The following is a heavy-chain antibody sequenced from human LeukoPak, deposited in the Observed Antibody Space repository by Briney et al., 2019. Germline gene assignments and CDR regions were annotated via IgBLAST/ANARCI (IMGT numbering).Heavy chain of an antibody. CDR1: GGTFSSYA. Sequence: SVKVSCKASGGTFSSYAISWVRQAPGQGLEWMGGIIPIFGTANYAQKFQGRVTITTDESTSTAYMELSSLRSEDTAVYYCAGLGGKDSGYFDYWGQGTLVTVSS. CDR2: IIPIFGTA. J-gene: IGHJ4*02. D-gene: IGHD5-12*01. CDR3: AGLGGKDSGYFDY. V-gene: IGHV1-69*05.